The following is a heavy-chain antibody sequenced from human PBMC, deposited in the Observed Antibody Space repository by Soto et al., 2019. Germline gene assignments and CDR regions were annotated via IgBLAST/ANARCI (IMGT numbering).Heavy chain of an antibody. CDR1: GCSISSYY. CDR2: IYYSGST. V-gene: IGHV4-59*01. CDR3: ARGPVTNRPYYFDY. J-gene: IGHJ4*02. Sequence: SETLSLTCTFSGCSISSYYWSWIRQPPGKGLEWIGYIYYSGSTNYNPSLKSRVTISVDTSKNQFSLKLSSVTAADTAVYYCARGPVTNRPYYFDYWGQGALVTVSS. D-gene: IGHD4-17*01.